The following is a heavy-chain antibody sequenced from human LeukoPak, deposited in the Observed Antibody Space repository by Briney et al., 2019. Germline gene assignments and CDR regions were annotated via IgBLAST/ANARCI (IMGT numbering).Heavy chain of an antibody. CDR1: GGSISSSSYY. CDR2: IYYSGST. CDR3: ARGSRVSSGGRFYFDY. J-gene: IGHJ4*02. D-gene: IGHD2-15*01. Sequence: KPSETLSLTCTVSGGSISSSSYYWGWIRQPPGKGLEWIGSIYYSGSTYYNPSLKSRVTISVDTSKNQFSLKLSSVTAADTAVYYCARGSRVSSGGRFYFDYWGQGTLVTVSS. V-gene: IGHV4-39*07.